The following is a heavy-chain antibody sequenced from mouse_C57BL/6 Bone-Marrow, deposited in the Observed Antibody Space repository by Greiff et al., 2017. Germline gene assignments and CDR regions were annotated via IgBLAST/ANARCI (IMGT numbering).Heavy chain of an antibody. CDR1: GYTFTDYY. CDR2: INPYNGGT. D-gene: IGHD1-1*01. V-gene: IGHV1-19*01. CDR3: ARIPVVAADWYFDV. Sequence: VQLQQSGPVLVKPGASVKMSCKASGYTFTDYYMNWVKQSHGKSLEWIGVINPYNGGTSYNQKFKGKATLTVDKSSSTAYMELNSLTSEDSAFYYCARIPVVAADWYFDVWGTGTTVTVSS. J-gene: IGHJ1*03.